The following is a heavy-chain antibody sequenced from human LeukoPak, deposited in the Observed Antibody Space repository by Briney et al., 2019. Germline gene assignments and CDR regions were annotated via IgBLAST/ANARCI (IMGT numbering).Heavy chain of an antibody. CDR2: IYHSGST. Sequence: SETLSLTCAVSGGSISSSNWWSWVLQPPGKGLEWIGEIYHSGSTNYNPSLKSRVTISVDKSKNQFSLKLSSVTAADTAVYYCASSSWNDAFDIWGQGTMVTVSS. CDR1: GGSISSSNW. J-gene: IGHJ3*02. CDR3: ASSSWNDAFDI. V-gene: IGHV4-4*02. D-gene: IGHD6-13*01.